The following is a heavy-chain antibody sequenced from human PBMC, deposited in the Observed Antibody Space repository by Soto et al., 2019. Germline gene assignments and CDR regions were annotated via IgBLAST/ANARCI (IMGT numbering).Heavy chain of an antibody. Sequence: ASVKVSCKASGYTFTSYGISWVRQAPGQGLEWMGWISAYNGNTNYAQKLQGRVTMTTDTSTSTAYMELSSLRSEDTAVYYCAREPNIVVVPAAMSPPADNWFDPWGQGTLVTVSS. V-gene: IGHV1-18*01. CDR2: ISAYNGNT. J-gene: IGHJ5*02. CDR3: AREPNIVVVPAAMSPPADNWFDP. D-gene: IGHD2-2*01. CDR1: GYTFTSYG.